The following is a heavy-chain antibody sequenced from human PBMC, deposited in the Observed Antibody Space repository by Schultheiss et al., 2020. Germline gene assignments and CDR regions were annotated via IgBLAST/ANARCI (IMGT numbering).Heavy chain of an antibody. CDR3: ARDQTTVTTFGMDV. CDR2: ISDSGSTI. J-gene: IGHJ6*02. Sequence: GGSLRLSCAASGFAFSSEEMNWIRQAPGKGLEWISYISDSGSTIYYADSVKGRFTISRDNAKNSLFLQMSRLRAEDTAVYYCARDQTTVTTFGMDVWGQGTTVTVAS. D-gene: IGHD4-17*01. V-gene: IGHV3-48*03. CDR1: GFAFSSEE.